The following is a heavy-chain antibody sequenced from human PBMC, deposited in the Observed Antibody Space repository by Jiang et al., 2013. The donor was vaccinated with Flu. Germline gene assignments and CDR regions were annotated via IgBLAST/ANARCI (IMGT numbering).Heavy chain of an antibody. CDR1: GYTFTGYY. D-gene: IGHD1-26*01. V-gene: IGHV1-2*02. Sequence: CKASGYTFTGYYMHWVRQAPGQGLEWMGWINPNSGGTNYAQKFQGRVTMTRDTSISTAYMELSRLRSDDTAVYYCARWIVGADRGLDYWGQGTLVTVSS. CDR2: INPNSGGT. J-gene: IGHJ4*02. CDR3: ARWIVGADRGLDY.